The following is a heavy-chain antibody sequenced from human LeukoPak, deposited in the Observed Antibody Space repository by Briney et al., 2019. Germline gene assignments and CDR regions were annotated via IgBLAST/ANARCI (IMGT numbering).Heavy chain of an antibody. D-gene: IGHD5-24*01. CDR3: ARDRAPNKTPTLQFDH. CDR1: GGTFSSYA. CDR2: IIPILGIA. V-gene: IGHV1-69*04. J-gene: IGHJ4*02. Sequence: SVKVSCKASGGTFSSYAISWVRQAPGQGLEWMGRIIPILGIANYAQKFQGRVTITADKSTSTAYMELSSLRSEDTAVYYCARDRAPNKTPTLQFDHWGQGTLVTVSS.